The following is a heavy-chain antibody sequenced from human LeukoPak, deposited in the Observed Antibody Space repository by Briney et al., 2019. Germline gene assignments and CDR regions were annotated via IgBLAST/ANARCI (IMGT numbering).Heavy chain of an antibody. CDR2: INHSGST. Sequence: KPSETLSLTCAVYGGSFSGYYWSWIRQPPGKGLESIGEINHSGSTNYNPSLKSRVTISVDTPKNQFSLKLSSVTAADTAVYYCARGIYYDSSGPGAFDIWGQGTMVTVSS. D-gene: IGHD3-22*01. CDR1: GGSFSGYY. V-gene: IGHV4-34*01. CDR3: ARGIYYDSSGPGAFDI. J-gene: IGHJ3*02.